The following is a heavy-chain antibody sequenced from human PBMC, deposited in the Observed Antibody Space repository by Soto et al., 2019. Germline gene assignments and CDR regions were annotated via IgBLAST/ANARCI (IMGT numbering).Heavy chain of an antibody. Sequence: QVQLQESGSGLLKPSQTLSLDCSVSGDSLRRGFHHWSWIRQTPGKGLQLIGYIDTNGDTHYDQSRRNRLNMSIVTTESRFSLKVTSVTAADTAVYYCARGTVYYCPNDKCGFFFDHWGQGALVTVTS. V-gene: IGHV4-31*03. CDR3: ARGTVYYCPNDKCGFFFDH. CDR1: GDSLRRGFHH. D-gene: IGHD2-8*01. J-gene: IGHJ4*02. CDR2: IDTNGDT.